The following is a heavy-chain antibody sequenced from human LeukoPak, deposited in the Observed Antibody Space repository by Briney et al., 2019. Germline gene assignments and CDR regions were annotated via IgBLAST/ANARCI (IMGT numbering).Heavy chain of an antibody. CDR3: TLYNY. CDR1: GYSFTNHD. J-gene: IGHJ4*02. Sequence: ASVKVSCKASGYSFTNHDMHWVRQAPGQRLEWMGCINPDNGNTKYSQEFQGRVTITRDTSASTAYTELSSLRSEDMAVYYCTLYNYWGQGTLVTVSS. D-gene: IGHD2-2*02. V-gene: IGHV1-3*03. CDR2: INPDNGNT.